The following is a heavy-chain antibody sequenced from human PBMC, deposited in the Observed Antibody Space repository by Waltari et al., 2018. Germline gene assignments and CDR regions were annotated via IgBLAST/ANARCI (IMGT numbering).Heavy chain of an antibody. D-gene: IGHD3-16*01. CDR2: ISYDGSNK. Sequence: QVQLVESGGGVVQPGRSLRLSCAASGFTFSSYAMHWVRQAPGKGLEWVAVISYDGSNKYYADSGKGRFTIYRDNSKNTLYLQMSSLRIEDTAIYYCVKDYTDSWGQGTLVTVSS. CDR3: VKDYTDS. J-gene: IGHJ5*02. V-gene: IGHV3-30*14. CDR1: GFTFSSYA.